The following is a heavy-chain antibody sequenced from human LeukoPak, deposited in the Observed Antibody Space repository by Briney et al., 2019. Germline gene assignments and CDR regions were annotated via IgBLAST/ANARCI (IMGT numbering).Heavy chain of an antibody. J-gene: IGHJ4*02. CDR3: AKGEQRGYSGYDWVDY. CDR1: GFTFSSYA. CDR2: ISSNGGST. D-gene: IGHD5-12*01. V-gene: IGHV3-64*04. Sequence: GGSLRLSCSASGFTFSSYAMHWVRQAPGKGLEYVSAISSNGGSTYYADSVKGRFTISRDSSKNTLYLQMNSLRAEDTAVYYCAKGEQRGYSGYDWVDYWGQGTLVTVSS.